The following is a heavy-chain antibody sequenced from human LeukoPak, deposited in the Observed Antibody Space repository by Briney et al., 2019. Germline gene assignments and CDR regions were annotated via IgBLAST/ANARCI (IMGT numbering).Heavy chain of an antibody. V-gene: IGHV4-59*01. D-gene: IGHD1-26*01. CDR2: IYYSGST. CDR3: TRDRELGF. J-gene: IGHJ4*02. CDR1: GGSISSYY. Sequence: PSETLSLTCTVSGGSISSYYWSWIRQPPGKGLEWIAYIYYSGSTNYNPSLKSRVTISVDTSKNQFSLKLTSVTAADTAVYYCTRDRELGFWGQGTLVTVSS.